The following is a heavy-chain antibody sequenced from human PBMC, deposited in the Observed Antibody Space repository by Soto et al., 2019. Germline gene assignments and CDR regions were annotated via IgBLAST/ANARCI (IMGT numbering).Heavy chain of an antibody. CDR3: ARNGIAAPLNWFDP. Sequence: PGGSLRLSCAASGFTFSSYAMHWVRQAPGKWLEWVAVISYNGSNKYYADSVKGRFTISRDNSKNTLYLQMNSLRAEDTAVYYCARNGIAAPLNWFDPWGQGTLVTVSS. CDR1: GFTFSSYA. D-gene: IGHD6-6*01. J-gene: IGHJ5*02. V-gene: IGHV3-30-3*01. CDR2: ISYNGSNK.